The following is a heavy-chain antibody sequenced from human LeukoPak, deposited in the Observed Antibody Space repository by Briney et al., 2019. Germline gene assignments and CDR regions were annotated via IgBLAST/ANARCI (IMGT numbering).Heavy chain of an antibody. D-gene: IGHD1-26*01. Sequence: SETLSLTCAVYGGPFSGYYWSWIRQPPGKGLEWIGEINHSGSTNYNPSLKSRVTISVDTSKSQFSLKLSSVTAADTAVYYCARGVYSGSYYYYGMDVWGQGTTVTVSS. V-gene: IGHV4-34*01. CDR3: ARGVYSGSYYYYGMDV. J-gene: IGHJ6*02. CDR1: GGPFSGYY. CDR2: INHSGST.